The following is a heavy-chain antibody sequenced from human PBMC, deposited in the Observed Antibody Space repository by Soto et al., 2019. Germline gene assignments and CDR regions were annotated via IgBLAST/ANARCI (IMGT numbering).Heavy chain of an antibody. CDR1: GFTFSNYG. V-gene: IGHV3-30*18. Sequence: QVQLVESGGGVVQPGRSLRLSCAASGFTFSNYGWHWVRQAPGKGLEWVALISNDGSNKYYAESVKGRFTISRDNSKNTLYLQMTSLRGEDTAVYYCAKDSVVTAFNWFDPWGQGTLVTVSS. D-gene: IGHD2-21*02. J-gene: IGHJ5*02. CDR2: ISNDGSNK. CDR3: AKDSVVTAFNWFDP.